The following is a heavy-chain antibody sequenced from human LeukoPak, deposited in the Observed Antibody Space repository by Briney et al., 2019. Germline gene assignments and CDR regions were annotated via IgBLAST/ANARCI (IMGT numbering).Heavy chain of an antibody. Sequence: GGSLRLSCAASGFTFSSYAMSWVRQAPGKGLEWVSIIYSGGNTYYADSVKGRFTISRDNSKNTLYLQMNSLRAEDTAVYYCAKTYPPPAAGFDYWGQGTLVTVSS. D-gene: IGHD6-13*01. CDR1: GFTFSSYA. CDR3: AKTYPPPAAGFDY. J-gene: IGHJ4*02. CDR2: IYSGGNT. V-gene: IGHV3-23*03.